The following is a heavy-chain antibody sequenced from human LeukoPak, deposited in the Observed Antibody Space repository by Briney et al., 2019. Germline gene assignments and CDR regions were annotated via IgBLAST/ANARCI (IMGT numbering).Heavy chain of an antibody. J-gene: IGHJ4*02. Sequence: GGSLRLSCAASGFTFSSYSMNWVRQAPGKGLEWVSSISSSSSYIYYAGSVKGRFTISRDNAKNSLYLQMNSLRAEDTAVYYCARDLYDSSGYYYGYWGQGTLVTVSS. D-gene: IGHD3-22*01. CDR2: ISSSSSYI. CDR1: GFTFSSYS. CDR3: ARDLYDSSGYYYGY. V-gene: IGHV3-21*01.